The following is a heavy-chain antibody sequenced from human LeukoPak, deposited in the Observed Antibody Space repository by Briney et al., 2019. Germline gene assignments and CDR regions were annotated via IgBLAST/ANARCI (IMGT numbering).Heavy chain of an antibody. J-gene: IGHJ4*02. CDR2: ISSSGRTI. CDR3: ARRDSSSWYGVDY. CDR1: GFTFSDYY. Sequence: GGSLRLSCAASGFTFSDYYMSWIRQAPGKGLEWVSYISSSGRTIYYADSVEGRFTISRDNAKNSLFLQMNSLSAEDTAVYYCARRDSSSWYGVDYWGQGTLVTVSS. D-gene: IGHD6-13*01. V-gene: IGHV3-11*01.